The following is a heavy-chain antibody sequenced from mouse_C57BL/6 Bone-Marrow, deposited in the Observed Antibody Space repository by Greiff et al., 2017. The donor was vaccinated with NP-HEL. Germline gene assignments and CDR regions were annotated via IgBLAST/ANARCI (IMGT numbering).Heavy chain of an antibody. CDR1: GYTFTSYW. CDR3: TRGSYYGSSYGFAY. J-gene: IGHJ3*01. Sequence: VQLQQSGTVLARPGASVKMSCKTSGYTFTSYWMHWVKQRPGQGLEWIGAIYPGNSDTSYNQKFKGKAKLTAVTSASTAYMELSSLTHEDSAVYYCTRGSYYGSSYGFAYWGQGTLVTVSA. CDR2: IYPGNSDT. D-gene: IGHD1-1*01. V-gene: IGHV1-5*01.